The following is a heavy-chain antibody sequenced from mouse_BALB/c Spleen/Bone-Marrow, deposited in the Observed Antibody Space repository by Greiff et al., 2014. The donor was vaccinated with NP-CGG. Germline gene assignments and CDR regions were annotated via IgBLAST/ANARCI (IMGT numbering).Heavy chain of an antibody. D-gene: IGHD1-2*01. CDR3: ATHYYGRFDY. CDR1: GFGFRSSD. J-gene: IGHJ2*01. V-gene: IGHV5-12-1*01. Sequence: DVKLVESGGGLVKPGGSLKLSCAASGFGFRSSDMSWVRQTPEKRLEWVAYISSGGGSTYYPDTVKGRFTISRDNAKNTLYLQMSSLKSEDTAMYYCATHYYGRFDYWGQGTTLTVSS. CDR2: ISSGGGST.